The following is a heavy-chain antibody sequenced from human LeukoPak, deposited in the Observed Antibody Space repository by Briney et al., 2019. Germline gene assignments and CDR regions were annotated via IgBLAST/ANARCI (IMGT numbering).Heavy chain of an antibody. CDR1: GGSFSGYY. CDR2: INHSGST. J-gene: IGHJ4*02. CDR3: ARRRLFDY. Sequence: SETLSLTCAVYGGSFSGYYWSWIRQPPGKGLEWIGEINHSGSTNYNPSLKSRVTISVDTSKNQFSLKLSSVTAADTAVYYCARRRLFDYWGQGTLVTVSS. V-gene: IGHV4-34*01.